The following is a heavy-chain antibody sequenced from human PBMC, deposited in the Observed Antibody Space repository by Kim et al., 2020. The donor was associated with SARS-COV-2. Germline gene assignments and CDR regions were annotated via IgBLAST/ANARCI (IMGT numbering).Heavy chain of an antibody. J-gene: IGHJ4*02. CDR2: ISGSGGST. D-gene: IGHD3-3*01. Sequence: GGSLRLSCAASGFTFSSYAMSWVRQAPGKGLEWVSAISGSGGSTYYADSVKGRFTISRDNSKNTLYLQMNSLRAEDTAVYYCAKDAQLENRITIFGVVTSPRYYFDYWGQGTLVTVSS. CDR1: GFTFSSYA. V-gene: IGHV3-23*01. CDR3: AKDAQLENRITIFGVVTSPRYYFDY.